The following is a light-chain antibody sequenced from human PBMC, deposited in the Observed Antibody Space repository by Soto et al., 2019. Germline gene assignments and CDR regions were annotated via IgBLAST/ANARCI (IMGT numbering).Light chain of an antibody. CDR1: QSVSNTF. CDR3: QQYESSRT. V-gene: IGKV3-20*01. CDR2: GAS. J-gene: IGKJ1*01. Sequence: EIVLTQSPGTLSLSPGEGATLSCRASQSVSNTFFAWYQQKPGQAPRPLIYGASRRAIGVPDRFSGSGSGTECTLTISRLEPEDFAVYYCQQYESSRTFGPGTKLEMK.